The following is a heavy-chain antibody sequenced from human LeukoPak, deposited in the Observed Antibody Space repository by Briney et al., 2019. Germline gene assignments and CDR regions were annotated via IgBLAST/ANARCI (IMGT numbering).Heavy chain of an antibody. D-gene: IGHD2-2*01. J-gene: IGHJ4*02. CDR1: GFTFSDYY. V-gene: IGHV3-11*01. CDR2: ISSSGSTI. Sequence: GGSLRLSCAASGFTFSDYYMSWIRQAPGKGLEWVSYISSSGSTIYYADSVKGRFTISRNNAKNSLYLQMNSLRAEDTAIYYCARGLPATLLDYWGQGTLVTVSS. CDR3: ARGLPATLLDY.